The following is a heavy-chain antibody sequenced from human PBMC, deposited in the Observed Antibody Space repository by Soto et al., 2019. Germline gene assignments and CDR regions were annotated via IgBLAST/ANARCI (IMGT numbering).Heavy chain of an antibody. Sequence: PSETLSLTCTVSGGSISSSSYYWGWIRQPPGKGLEWIGSIYYSGSTYYNPSLKSRVTISVDTSKNQFSLKLSSATAADTAVYYCVRDDIGLGIDHWGLGTLVTVSS. CDR2: IYYSGST. J-gene: IGHJ4*02. V-gene: IGHV4-39*02. CDR3: VRDDIGLGIDH. D-gene: IGHD1-26*01. CDR1: GGSISSSSYY.